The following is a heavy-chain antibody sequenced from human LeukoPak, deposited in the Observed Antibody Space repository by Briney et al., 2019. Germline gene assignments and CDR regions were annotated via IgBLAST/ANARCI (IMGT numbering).Heavy chain of an antibody. CDR3: ARDRWSSSSSEGTFDI. V-gene: IGHV4-59*12. CDR1: GGSISSYY. D-gene: IGHD6-6*01. CDR2: IYYSGST. J-gene: IGHJ3*02. Sequence: SETLSLTCTVSGGSISSYYWSWIRQPPGKGLEWIGYIYYSGSTNYNPSLKSRVTISVDTSKNQFSLKLSSVTAADTAVYYCARDRWSSSSSEGTFDIWGQGTMVIVSS.